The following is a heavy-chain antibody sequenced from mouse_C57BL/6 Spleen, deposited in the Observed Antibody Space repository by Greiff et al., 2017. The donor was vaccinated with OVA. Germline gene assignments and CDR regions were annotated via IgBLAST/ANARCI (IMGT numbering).Heavy chain of an antibody. CDR3: ARSGRSTMVTTRGNYFDY. V-gene: IGHV1-26*01. J-gene: IGHJ2*01. Sequence: EVQLQQSGPELVKPGASVKISCKASGYTFTDYYMNWVKQSHGKSLEWIGDINPNNGGTSYNQKFKGKATLTVDKSSSTAYMELRSLTSEDSAVYYCARSGRSTMVTTRGNYFDYWGQGTTLTVSS. CDR1: GYTFTDYY. D-gene: IGHD2-2*01. CDR2: INPNNGGT.